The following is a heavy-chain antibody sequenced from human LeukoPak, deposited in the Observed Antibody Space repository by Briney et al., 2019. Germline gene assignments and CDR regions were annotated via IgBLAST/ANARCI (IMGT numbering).Heavy chain of an antibody. CDR1: GFTFSSYA. CDR2: ISSNGGST. V-gene: IGHV3-64D*06. CDR3: VKAKQHNNAPFDY. D-gene: IGHD6-13*01. Sequence: AGGSLRLSGSASGFTFSSYAMHWVRQAPGKGLEYVSAISSNGGSTYYADSVKGRFTISRDNSKNTLYLQMSSLRAEDTAVHYCVKAKQHNNAPFDYWGQGTLVTVSS. J-gene: IGHJ4*02.